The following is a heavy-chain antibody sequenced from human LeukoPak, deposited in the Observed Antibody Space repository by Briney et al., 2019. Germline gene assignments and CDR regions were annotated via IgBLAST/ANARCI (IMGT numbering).Heavy chain of an antibody. V-gene: IGHV4-59*11. D-gene: IGHD3-10*01. CDR1: GGSISSHY. Sequence: SETLSLTCTVSGGSISSHYWGWIRQPPGKGLEWIGYIYYTGSTNCNPSLRSRVTISVDSSKNQFSLKVNSVTAAVTAVYYCARGDYFGSGLGDWGQGTLVTVSS. CDR3: ARGDYFGSGLGD. CDR2: IYYTGST. J-gene: IGHJ4*02.